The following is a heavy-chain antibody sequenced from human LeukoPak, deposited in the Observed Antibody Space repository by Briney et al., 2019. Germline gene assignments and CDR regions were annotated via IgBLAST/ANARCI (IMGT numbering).Heavy chain of an antibody. V-gene: IGHV3-30*18. CDR3: AKEMGVTNYFEY. D-gene: IGHD1-26*01. Sequence: PGGSLRPSCAASGFTFSSSGMHWVRQAPGKGLEWVSVISYDGSNKYYADSVKGRFTISRDDSKNTLYLQMNSLRAEDTAVYYCAKEMGVTNYFEYWGQGTLVTVSS. CDR1: GFTFSSSG. CDR2: ISYDGSNK. J-gene: IGHJ4*02.